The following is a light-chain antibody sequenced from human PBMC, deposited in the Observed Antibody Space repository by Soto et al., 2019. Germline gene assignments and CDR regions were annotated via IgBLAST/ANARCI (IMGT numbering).Light chain of an antibody. CDR2: DAS. V-gene: IGKV1-5*01. CDR1: QSISSW. CDR3: QQANSFPFT. Sequence: DIQMTQSPSTLSASVGDRVTITCRASQSISSWLAWYQQKPGKAPKLLIYDASSLESGVPSRFSGSGSGTDFTLTISSLQPEDFATYYCQQANSFPFTFGQGTRLENK. J-gene: IGKJ5*01.